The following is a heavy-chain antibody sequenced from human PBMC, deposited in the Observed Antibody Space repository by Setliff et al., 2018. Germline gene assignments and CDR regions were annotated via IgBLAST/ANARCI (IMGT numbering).Heavy chain of an antibody. J-gene: IGHJ3*02. Sequence: PGGSLRLSCAASGFTFSSYGMHWVRQPPGKGLEWVAFVHYDGVNKHYRDSVKGRFTISRDNSKNTLYLQMNSLRPDDTAVYYCAPEGVSGYGYDAFDIWGQGTMVTVSS. D-gene: IGHD5-12*01. CDR1: GFTFSSYG. CDR3: APEGVSGYGYDAFDI. V-gene: IGHV3-30*02. CDR2: VHYDGVNK.